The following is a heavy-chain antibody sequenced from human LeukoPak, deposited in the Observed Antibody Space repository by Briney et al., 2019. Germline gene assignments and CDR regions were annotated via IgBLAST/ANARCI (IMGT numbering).Heavy chain of an antibody. D-gene: IGHD1-7*01. Sequence: GRSLRLSCAASGFTFNDYAIHWVRQAPGKGLEWVSGISWNSDIIGCADSVKGRFTISRDNAKNSLFLQMNSLRVEDTALYYCAKASTTYYYYYMDVWGKGTTVTVSS. V-gene: IGHV3-9*01. CDR1: GFTFNDYA. CDR3: AKASTTYYYYYMDV. J-gene: IGHJ6*03. CDR2: ISWNSDII.